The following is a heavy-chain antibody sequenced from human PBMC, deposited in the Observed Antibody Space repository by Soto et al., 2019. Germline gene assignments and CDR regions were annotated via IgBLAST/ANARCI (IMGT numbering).Heavy chain of an antibody. D-gene: IGHD6-13*01. CDR1: GGTFSSYA. Sequence: QVQLVQSGAEVKKPGSSVKVSCKASGGTFSSYAISWVRQAPGQGLEWMGGIIPIFGTANYAQKVQGRVTITADESTSTAYMELSSLRSEDTSVYYCARVIAAASHGGDYFDYWGQGTLVTVSS. V-gene: IGHV1-69*12. CDR2: IIPIFGTA. J-gene: IGHJ4*02. CDR3: ARVIAAASHGGDYFDY.